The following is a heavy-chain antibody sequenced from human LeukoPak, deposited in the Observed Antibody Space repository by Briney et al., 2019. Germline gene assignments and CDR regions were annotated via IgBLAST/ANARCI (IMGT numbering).Heavy chain of an antibody. J-gene: IGHJ4*02. V-gene: IGHV4-34*01. CDR1: GGSFSGYY. CDR3: ARARYCSGGSCYRLYCFDY. CDR2: INHSGST. Sequence: SETLSLTCAVYGGSFSGYYWSWIRQPPGKGLEWIGEINHSGSTNYNPSLKSRVTISVDTSKNQFSLKLSSVPAADTAVYYCARARYCSGGSCYRLYCFDYWGQGTLVTVSS. D-gene: IGHD2-15*01.